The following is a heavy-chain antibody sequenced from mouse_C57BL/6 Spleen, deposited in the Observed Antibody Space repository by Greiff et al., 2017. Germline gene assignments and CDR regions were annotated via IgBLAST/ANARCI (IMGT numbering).Heavy chain of an antibody. CDR1: GYTFTNYW. J-gene: IGHJ4*01. D-gene: IGHD2-4*01. V-gene: IGHV1-63*01. CDR3: ARRCDYDPKGYAMDY. Sequence: QVQLQQSGAELVRPGTSVKMSCKASGYTFTNYWIGWAKQRPGHGLEWIGDIYPGGGYTNYNEKFKGKATLTADKSSSTAYMQFSSLTSEDSAIYYCARRCDYDPKGYAMDYWGQGTSVTVSS. CDR2: IYPGGGYT.